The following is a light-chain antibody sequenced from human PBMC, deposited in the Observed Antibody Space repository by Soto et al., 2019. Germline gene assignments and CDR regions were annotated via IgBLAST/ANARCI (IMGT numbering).Light chain of an antibody. Sequence: QSVLTQPPSASASLGASVTLTCTLSSGYSNYQVDWYQQRPGKGPRFVMRVGTGGIVGSKGDGIPDRFSGLGSGLNRYLTIKNIQEEDESDYHCGAEHGSGCNVVFGGGTKVTVL. CDR1: SGYSNYQ. CDR2: VGTGGIVG. V-gene: IGLV9-49*01. J-gene: IGLJ2*01. CDR3: GAEHGSGCNVV.